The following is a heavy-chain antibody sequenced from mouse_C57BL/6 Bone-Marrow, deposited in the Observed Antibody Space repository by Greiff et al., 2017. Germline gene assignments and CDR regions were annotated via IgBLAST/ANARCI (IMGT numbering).Heavy chain of an antibody. CDR2: IRSKSNNYAT. D-gene: IGHD1-1*01. CDR1: GFSFNTYA. V-gene: IGHV10-1*01. CDR3: VRHDYYGSPFDV. J-gene: IGHJ1*03. Sequence: EVNLVESGGGLVQPKGSLKLSCAASGFSFNTYAMNWVRQAPGKGLEWVARIRSKSNNYATYYADSVKDRFTISRDDSESMLYLQMNNLKTEDTAMYYCVRHDYYGSPFDVWGTGTTVTVSS.